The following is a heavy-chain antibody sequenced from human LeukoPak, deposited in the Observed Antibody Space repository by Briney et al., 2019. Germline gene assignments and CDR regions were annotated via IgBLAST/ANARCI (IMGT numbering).Heavy chain of an antibody. CDR1: GGSINNYY. CDR3: ARGHGSGNYFYY. J-gene: IGHJ4*02. Sequence: SETLSLTCTVSGGSINNYYWSWIRQPPGKGLEWIGYIYYSGSINYNPSLKSRVTISVDTSKNQFSLKLSSVTAADTAVYYCARGHGSGNYFYYWGQGTLVTVSS. CDR2: IYYSGSI. V-gene: IGHV4-59*01. D-gene: IGHD3-10*01.